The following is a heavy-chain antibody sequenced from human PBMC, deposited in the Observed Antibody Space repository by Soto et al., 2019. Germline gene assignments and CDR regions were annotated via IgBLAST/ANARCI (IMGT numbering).Heavy chain of an antibody. V-gene: IGHV4-39*01. D-gene: IGHD1-20*01. CDR1: GASVSSSHY. J-gene: IGHJ4*02. Sequence: QLQLQESGPGLVKSSETLSLTCSVSGASVSSSHYWGWIRQPPGKGLEWIGSVSYSGSPYYSPSFKSRITISADTSNNQFSLWVRSVTATDTAVYFCARHYNTGAFFDYWGQGKLVTVSS. CDR3: ARHYNTGAFFDY. CDR2: VSYSGSP.